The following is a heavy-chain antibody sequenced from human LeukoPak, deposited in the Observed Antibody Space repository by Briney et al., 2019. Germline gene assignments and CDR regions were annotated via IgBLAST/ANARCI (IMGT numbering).Heavy chain of an antibody. J-gene: IGHJ4*02. CDR1: GFTFGDYA. D-gene: IGHD2-15*01. V-gene: IGHV3-49*03. CDR3: MGYCSGGSCFIDY. CDR2: IRSKAYDGTT. Sequence: GVLRLSCTASGFTFGDYAMSWFRQAPGKGLEWVGFIRSKAYDGTTEYAASVKGRFTISRDDSKSIAYLQMNSLKTEDTAVYYCMGYCSGGSCFIDYWGQGTLVTVSS.